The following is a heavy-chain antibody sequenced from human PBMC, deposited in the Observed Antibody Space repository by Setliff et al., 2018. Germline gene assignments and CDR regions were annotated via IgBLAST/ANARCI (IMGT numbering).Heavy chain of an antibody. CDR1: GGSFSGYY. CDR3: VRTDYSDGRYSMDV. J-gene: IGHJ6*03. V-gene: IGHV4-34*01. D-gene: IGHD6-19*01. CDR2: INHSGGT. Sequence: KSSETLSLTCAVYGGSFSGYYWSWIRQPPGKGLEWTGEINHSGGTSYNPSLMSRVTISVDTSTNQFSLKLNSVTAADTAVYYCVRTDYSDGRYSMDVWGKGTTVTVSS.